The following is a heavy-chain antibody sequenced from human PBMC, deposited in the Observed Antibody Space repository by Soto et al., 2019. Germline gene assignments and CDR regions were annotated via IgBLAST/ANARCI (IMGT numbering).Heavy chain of an antibody. CDR1: GGSISSSSYY. V-gene: IGHV4-39*01. CDR2: IYYSGST. Sequence: SETLSLTCTVSGGSISSSSYYWGWIRQPPGKGLEWIGSIYYSGSTYYNPSLKSRVTISVDPSKNLFSLKLGSVTAADTAVYYGARQVEILGQYFQHWGQGTLVTVSS. D-gene: IGHD2-8*02. J-gene: IGHJ1*01. CDR3: ARQVEILGQYFQH.